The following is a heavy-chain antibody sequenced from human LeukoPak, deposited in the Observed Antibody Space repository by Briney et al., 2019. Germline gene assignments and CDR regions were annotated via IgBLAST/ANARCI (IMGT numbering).Heavy chain of an antibody. CDR1: GGTFSSYA. J-gene: IGHJ3*02. V-gene: IGHV1-69*04. Sequence: ASVKVSCKASGGTFSSYAISWVRQAPGQGLEWMGRIIPILGIANYAQKFQGRVTISADKSTSTAYMELSSLRSEDTAAYYCARLKAFDIWGQGTMVTVSS. CDR3: ARLKAFDI. D-gene: IGHD3-16*01. CDR2: IIPILGIA.